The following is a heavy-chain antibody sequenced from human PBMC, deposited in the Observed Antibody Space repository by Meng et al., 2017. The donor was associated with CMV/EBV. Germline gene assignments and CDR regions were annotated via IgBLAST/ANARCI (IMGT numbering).Heavy chain of an antibody. J-gene: IGHJ6*02. Sequence: GGSLRLSCAASGFTFSSYGMHWVRQAPGKGLEWVAFIRHDGSNKYYADSVKGRFTISRDNSKNTLYLQMNSLRAEDTAVYYCAKTGAYCSSTSCLSGMDVWGQGTTVTVSS. CDR3: AKTGAYCSSTSCLSGMDV. CDR1: GFTFSSYG. CDR2: IRHDGSNK. V-gene: IGHV3-30*02. D-gene: IGHD2-2*01.